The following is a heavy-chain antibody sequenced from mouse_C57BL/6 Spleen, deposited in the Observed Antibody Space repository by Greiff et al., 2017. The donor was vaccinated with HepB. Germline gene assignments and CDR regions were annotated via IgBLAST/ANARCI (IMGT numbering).Heavy chain of an antibody. CDR1: GYAFSSSW. D-gene: IGHD3-2*02. Sequence: QVQLKESGPELVKPGASVKISCKASGYAFSSSWMNWVKQRPGKGLEWIGRIYPGDGDTNYNGKFKGKATLTADKSSSTAYMQLSSLTSEDSAVYFCARGTAQAFYYFDYWGQGTTLTVSS. CDR2: IYPGDGDT. CDR3: ARGTAQAFYYFDY. V-gene: IGHV1-82*01. J-gene: IGHJ2*01.